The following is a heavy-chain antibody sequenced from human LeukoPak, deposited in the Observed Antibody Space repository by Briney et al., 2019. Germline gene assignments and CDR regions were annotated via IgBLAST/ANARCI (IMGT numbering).Heavy chain of an antibody. D-gene: IGHD2/OR15-2a*01. Sequence: SETLSLTCSVSGCSITNKTYYWGWIRQTPGKGLEWIGSVYYSGVSYSNPSLKSRVTISVDTSSNLFSMKMRSVTAADTAVYFCARQLSKIIETYFGDWGQGTLVTVSS. V-gene: IGHV4-39*01. CDR2: VYYSGVS. CDR3: ARQLSKIIETYFGD. J-gene: IGHJ4*02. CDR1: GCSITNKTYY.